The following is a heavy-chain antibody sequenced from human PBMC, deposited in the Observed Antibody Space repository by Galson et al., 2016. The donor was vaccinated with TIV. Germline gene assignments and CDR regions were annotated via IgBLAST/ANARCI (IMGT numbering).Heavy chain of an antibody. CDR3: ARGFNYGFDFYYGMDV. Sequence: QSGAEVKKPGESLKISCKASGYPFTAYYIHWVRQAPGQGPEWMGWINPNGDDTNYAQRFQGRVSMTRDTSISTAYMELSRLSSDDTAVFFCARGFNYGFDFYYGMDVWGQGTTVTVSS. D-gene: IGHD5-18*01. J-gene: IGHJ6*02. CDR2: INPNGDDT. CDR1: GYPFTAYY. V-gene: IGHV1-2*02.